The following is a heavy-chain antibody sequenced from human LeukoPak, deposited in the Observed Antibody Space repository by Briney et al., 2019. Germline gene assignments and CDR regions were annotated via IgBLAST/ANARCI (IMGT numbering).Heavy chain of an antibody. V-gene: IGHV4-34*01. Sequence: SETLSLTCAVYGGSSSGYYWSWIRQPPGKGLEWIGEINHSGSTNYNPSLKSRVTISVDTSKNQFSLKLSSVTAADTAVYYCARGSTRYYYGSGRPLDYWGQGTLVTVSS. D-gene: IGHD3-10*01. CDR2: INHSGST. CDR3: ARGSTRYYYGSGRPLDY. J-gene: IGHJ4*02. CDR1: GGSSSGYY.